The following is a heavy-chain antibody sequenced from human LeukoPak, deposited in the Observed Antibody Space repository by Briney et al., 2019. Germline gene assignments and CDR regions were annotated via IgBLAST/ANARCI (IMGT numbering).Heavy chain of an antibody. D-gene: IGHD1-26*01. Sequence: SETLSLTCTVSGGSISSYYWRWLRQPPGKGLEWVGYIYYSGSTNYNPSLKSRVTISVDTSKNQFSLKLSSVTAADTAVYYCARGGGTTRWGNWFDHWGQGTLVTVSS. CDR2: IYYSGST. CDR3: ARGGGTTRWGNWFDH. J-gene: IGHJ5*02. CDR1: GGSISSYY. V-gene: IGHV4-59*01.